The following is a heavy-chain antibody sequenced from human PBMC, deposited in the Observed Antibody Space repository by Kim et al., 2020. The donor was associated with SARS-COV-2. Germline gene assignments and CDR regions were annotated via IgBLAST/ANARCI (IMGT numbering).Heavy chain of an antibody. V-gene: IGHV3-30*18. CDR1: GFNFSSYG. Sequence: GGSLRLSCAASGFNFSSYGMHWVRQAPGEGLEWVAVISHDGSNKYYAASVKGRFTISRDNSKNTLYLKMNSLRAEDTGLYYCAKDHVAAGWYGVDSWGQAPMVAVCS. CDR3: AKDHVAAGWYGVDS. CDR2: ISHDGSNK. J-gene: IGHJ4*02. D-gene: IGHD6-19*01.